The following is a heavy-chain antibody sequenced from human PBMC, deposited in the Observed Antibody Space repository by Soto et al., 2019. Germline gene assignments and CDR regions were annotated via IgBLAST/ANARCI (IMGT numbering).Heavy chain of an antibody. CDR2: IYYSGTT. J-gene: IGHJ4*02. V-gene: IGHV4-39*01. CDR1: GGSISSKNYY. D-gene: IGHD3-22*01. CDR3: ARRPSYYYDSSGFDPFDY. Sequence: QLQLQESGPGLVKPSETLSLTCSVSGGSISSKNYYWGWIRQPPGKGLEWIGIIYYSGTTYYNTSLKSRVIISVDTSKNQFSLKLSSVTAADTAVYYCARRPSYYYDSSGFDPFDYWGQGTLVTVSS.